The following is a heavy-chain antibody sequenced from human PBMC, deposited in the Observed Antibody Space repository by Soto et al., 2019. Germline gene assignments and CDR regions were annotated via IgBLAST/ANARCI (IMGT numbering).Heavy chain of an antibody. CDR2: IHGDGTTT. D-gene: IGHD3-10*01. J-gene: IGHJ6*02. CDR1: GFTFNNYW. V-gene: IGHV3-74*01. CDR3: ARGVRGHYGKDV. Sequence: EVQLVESGGGLVQPGGSLRLSCAASGFTFNNYWIHWVRQAPGKGLMWVSRIHGDGTTTNYADAVWGRFAISRDNAENTVYLQVNSLRAEDTALYYCARGVRGHYGKDVWGQGTTVTVSS.